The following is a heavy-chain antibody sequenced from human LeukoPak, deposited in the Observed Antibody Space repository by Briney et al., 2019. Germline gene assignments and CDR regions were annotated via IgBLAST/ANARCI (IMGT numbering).Heavy chain of an antibody. D-gene: IGHD4-17*01. V-gene: IGHV4-39*07. CDR3: ARTTVTTEPNYYYYMDV. J-gene: IGHJ6*03. Sequence: SETLSLTCTVSGGSISSSSHYWGWIRQPPGKGLEWIGSIHYSGSTYYNPSLKSQVTISVDTSKNQFSLKLSSVTAADTAVYYCARTTVTTEPNYYYYMDVWGKGTTVTVSS. CDR2: IHYSGST. CDR1: GGSISSSSHY.